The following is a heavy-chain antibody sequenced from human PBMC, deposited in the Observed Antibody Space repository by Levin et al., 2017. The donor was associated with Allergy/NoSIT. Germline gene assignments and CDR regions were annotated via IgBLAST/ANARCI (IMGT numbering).Heavy chain of an antibody. CDR3: ARVRNAAGRGWFDP. J-gene: IGHJ5*02. CDR1: SGSISSGHYY. CDR2: IYYSGTT. V-gene: IGHV4-31*03. D-gene: IGHD6-13*01. Sequence: PSETLSLTCTVSSGSISSGHYYWSWIRQHPGKGLEWIGHIYYSGTTYYNPSLQSRLSISVDPSKNQFSLKLSSVTAADTAVYYCARVRNAAGRGWFDPWGQGTLVTVSS.